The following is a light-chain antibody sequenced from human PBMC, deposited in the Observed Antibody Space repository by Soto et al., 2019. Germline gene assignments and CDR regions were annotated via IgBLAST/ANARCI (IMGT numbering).Light chain of an antibody. V-gene: IGKV2-28*01. Sequence: EIVMTQSPLSLPVAPAEPASVSCRSSQSLVHGSGNNCLDRSLQHLQKSGQSPQFLIYVGSNRASGVPDRLSGSRSGTDFTLKITRVEAEDVGLSYRMHSVQTPNTFGQGTRLEIK. CDR2: VGS. CDR3: MHSVQTPNT. J-gene: IGKJ2*01. CDR1: QSLVHGSGNNC.